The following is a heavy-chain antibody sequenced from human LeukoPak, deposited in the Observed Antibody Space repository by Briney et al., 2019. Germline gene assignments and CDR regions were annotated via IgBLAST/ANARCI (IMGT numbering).Heavy chain of an antibody. J-gene: IGHJ5*02. Sequence: SETLSLTCTVSGGSISTYWSWIRQPPGKGLECIGYIHYSGSTNYNPSLKSRVTMSVDTSKNQLSLKLSSVTAADTAVYYCARHTNVAATVDWFDPWGQGTLVTVSS. D-gene: IGHD6-13*01. V-gene: IGHV4-59*08. CDR1: GGSISTY. CDR2: IHYSGST. CDR3: ARHTNVAATVDWFDP.